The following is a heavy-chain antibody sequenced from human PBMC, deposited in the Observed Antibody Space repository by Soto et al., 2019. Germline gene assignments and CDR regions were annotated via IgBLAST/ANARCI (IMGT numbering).Heavy chain of an antibody. V-gene: IGHV3-23*01. CDR2: VSGSGDST. J-gene: IGHJ6*02. CDR1: GFTFSSYA. D-gene: IGHD6-13*01. Sequence: PGGSLRLSGAASGFTFSSYAMNWVRQAPGKGLEWVSAVSGSGDSTYYGDSVKGRFTISRDNSKNTLYLQMNSLRAEDTAVYYCAKSRYSSTWYGMDVWGQGITVTVSS. CDR3: AKSRYSSTWYGMDV.